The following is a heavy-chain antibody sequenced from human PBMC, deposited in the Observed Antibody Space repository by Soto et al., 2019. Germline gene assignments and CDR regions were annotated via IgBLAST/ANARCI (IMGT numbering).Heavy chain of an antibody. V-gene: IGHV4-59*11. J-gene: IGHJ4*02. Sequence: QVQLQESGPGLVKPSGTLSLTCTVSGGSISGHYWSWIRQSPGKGLEWIGYSFYTGSTNYNPSLKSRVTLSVYTSKDQFSLRLSSVTAADTAVYYCARVGSSGWSPDYWGQGTLVTVSS. CDR3: ARVGSSGWSPDY. D-gene: IGHD6-19*01. CDR1: GGSISGHY. CDR2: SFYTGST.